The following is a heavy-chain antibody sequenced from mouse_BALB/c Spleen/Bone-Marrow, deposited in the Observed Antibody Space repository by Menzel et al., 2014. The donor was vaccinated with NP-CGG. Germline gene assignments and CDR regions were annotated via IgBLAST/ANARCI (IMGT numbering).Heavy chain of an antibody. CDR1: GFDFSRYW. Sequence: EVQLQESGGGLVQPGGSLKLSCAASGFDFSRYWMSWVRQAPGKGLEWIGEINPNSRTINYTPSLKDKFTISRDNAKNTLDLQMNKVRSEDTALYYCARCGYYDLLAYWGQGTTLTVSS. J-gene: IGHJ2*01. CDR3: ARCGYYDLLAY. CDR2: INPNSRTI. D-gene: IGHD2-3*01. V-gene: IGHV4-1*02.